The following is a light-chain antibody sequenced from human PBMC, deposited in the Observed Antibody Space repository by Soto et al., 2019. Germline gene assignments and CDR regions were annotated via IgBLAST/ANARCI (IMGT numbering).Light chain of an antibody. CDR1: SNDVGSYNF. J-gene: IGLJ3*02. CDR3: SSYTTGSTGV. CDR2: EVT. Sequence: QSALTQPASVSGSPGQSITISCIGTSNDVGSYNFVSWYQQHPGKAPKLLIYEVTSRPSGISDRFSASKSGYTASLTISGLQAEDESDYYCSSYTTGSTGVFGGGTKLTVL. V-gene: IGLV2-14*01.